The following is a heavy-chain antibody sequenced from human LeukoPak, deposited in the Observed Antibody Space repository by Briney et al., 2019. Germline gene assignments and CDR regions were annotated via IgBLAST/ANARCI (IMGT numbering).Heavy chain of an antibody. Sequence: SQTLSLTCNVSGVSISDGLYYWAWIRQHPGKGLEWIAYKYYSGSAKYNPSLKSRLTISVDTPNNQFSLQLRSVTAADTAMYYCATPYCSSISCLDVFNIWGQGTMVTVSS. D-gene: IGHD2-2*01. CDR1: GVSISDGLYY. CDR3: ATPYCSSISCLDVFNI. J-gene: IGHJ3*02. CDR2: KYYSGSA. V-gene: IGHV4-31*03.